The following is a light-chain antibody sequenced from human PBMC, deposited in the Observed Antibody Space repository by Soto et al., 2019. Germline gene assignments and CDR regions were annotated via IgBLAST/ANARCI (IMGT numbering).Light chain of an antibody. CDR3: CSYAGSSTFEV. Sequence: HSALTQPASVSGSPGQSITISCTGTSSDVGSYNLVSWYQQHPGKAPKLMIYEGSKRPSGVSNRFSGSKSGNTASLTISGLQAEDEADYYCCSYAGSSTFEVFGGGTMLTVL. CDR1: SSDVGSYNL. CDR2: EGS. V-gene: IGLV2-23*03. J-gene: IGLJ3*02.